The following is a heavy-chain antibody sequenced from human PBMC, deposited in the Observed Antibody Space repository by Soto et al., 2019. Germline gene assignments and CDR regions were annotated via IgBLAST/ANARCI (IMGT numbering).Heavy chain of an antibody. D-gene: IGHD3-16*02. CDR2: INTDGSGT. J-gene: IGHJ4*02. CDR1: GFTFSSDW. V-gene: IGHV3-74*01. Sequence: PGGSLRLSCAASGFTFSSDWMHWVRQAPGKGLVWVSRINTDGSGTTYADSVKGRFTISRDNAKNMVYLQMNSLRAEDTAVYYCAKVAAFTFGGVISQYYFDYWGQGTLVTVSS. CDR3: AKVAAFTFGGVISQYYFDY.